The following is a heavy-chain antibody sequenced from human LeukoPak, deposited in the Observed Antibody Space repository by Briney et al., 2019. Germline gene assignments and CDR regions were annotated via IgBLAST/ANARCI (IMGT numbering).Heavy chain of an antibody. D-gene: IGHD6-13*01. J-gene: IGHJ4*02. CDR2: IYSGGRT. Sequence: GGSLRLSCAASGFTFGSYAMSRVRQAPGKGLEWVSVIYSGGRTYYADSVKGRFTISRDNSKNTLYLQMNRLRAEDTAVYYCARAGPSSSWHQFDYWGQGTLVTVSS. CDR3: ARAGPSSSWHQFDY. CDR1: GFTFGSYA. V-gene: IGHV3-66*01.